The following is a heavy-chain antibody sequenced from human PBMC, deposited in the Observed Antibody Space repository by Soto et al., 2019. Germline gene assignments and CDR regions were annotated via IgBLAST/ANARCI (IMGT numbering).Heavy chain of an antibody. Sequence: SETLSLTCAVYGGSFSGYYWSWIRQPPGKGLEWIGEINHSGSTNYNPSLKSRVTISVDTSKNQFSLKLSSVTAADTAVYYCGSRASTTGMDVWGQGTTVTVSS. CDR3: GSRASTTGMDV. CDR2: INHSGST. CDR1: GGSFSGYY. V-gene: IGHV4-34*01. D-gene: IGHD3-10*01. J-gene: IGHJ6*02.